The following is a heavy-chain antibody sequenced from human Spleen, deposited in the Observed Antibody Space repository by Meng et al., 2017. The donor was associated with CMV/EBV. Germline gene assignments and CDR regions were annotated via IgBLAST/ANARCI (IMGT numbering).Heavy chain of an antibody. CDR1: GGSISRGGYY. D-gene: IGHD4-17*01. Sequence: SETLSLTCTVSGGSISRGGYYWSWIRQTPGKGLEWIGYISYSGDTYYNPSLKSRLAISLDTSENQFSLQLNSVTPEDTAVYYCAREPTTEPGESYFDYWGQGTLVTVSS. CDR2: ISYSGDT. J-gene: IGHJ4*02. V-gene: IGHV4-31*03. CDR3: AREPTTEPGESYFDY.